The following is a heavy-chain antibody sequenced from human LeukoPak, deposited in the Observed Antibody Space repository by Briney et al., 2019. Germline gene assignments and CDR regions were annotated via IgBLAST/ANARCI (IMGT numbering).Heavy chain of an antibody. Sequence: GGSLRLSCAASGFTFSSYSMNWVRQAPGKGLEWVSYISSSSTIYYADSVKGRFTISRDNAKNSLYLQMNSLRAEDTAVYYCARELYYYDSSGPGYWGQGTLVTVSS. J-gene: IGHJ4*02. D-gene: IGHD3-22*01. CDR1: GFTFSSYS. CDR3: ARELYYYDSSGPGY. V-gene: IGHV3-48*01. CDR2: ISSSSTI.